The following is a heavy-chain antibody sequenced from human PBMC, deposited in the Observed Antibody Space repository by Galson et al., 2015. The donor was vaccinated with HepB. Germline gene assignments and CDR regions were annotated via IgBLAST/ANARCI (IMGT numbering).Heavy chain of an antibody. V-gene: IGHV1-69*04. CDR3: ARDPTGSSALNGGYCSSTSCPSWFDP. J-gene: IGHJ5*02. Sequence: SVKVSCKASGGTFSSYTISWVRQAPGQGLEWMGRIIPILGIANYAQKFQGRVTITADKSTSTAYMELSSLRSEDTAVYYCARDPTGSSALNGGYCSSTSCPSWFDPWGQGTLVTVSS. D-gene: IGHD2-2*01. CDR2: IIPILGIA. CDR1: GGTFSSYT.